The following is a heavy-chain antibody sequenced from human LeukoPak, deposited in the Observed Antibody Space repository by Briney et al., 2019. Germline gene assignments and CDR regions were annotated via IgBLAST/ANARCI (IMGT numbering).Heavy chain of an antibody. CDR1: GYTFTGYY. V-gene: IGHV1-2*06. D-gene: IGHD3-22*01. CDR3: ARVSYYYDSSGYYYFDY. J-gene: IGHJ4*02. Sequence: ASVKVSCKASGYTFTGYYMHWVRQAPGQGLEWMRRINPNSGGTNYAQKFQGRVTMTRDTSISTAYMELSRLRSDDTAVYYCARVSYYYDSSGYYYFDYWGQGTLVTVSS. CDR2: INPNSGGT.